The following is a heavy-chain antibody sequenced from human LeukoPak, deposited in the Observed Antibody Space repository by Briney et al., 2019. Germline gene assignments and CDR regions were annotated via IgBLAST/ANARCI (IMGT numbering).Heavy chain of an antibody. V-gene: IGHV3-23*01. CDR2: ISGSGENT. D-gene: IGHD3-16*02. CDR1: GFSFRTYA. Sequence: GGSLRLSCAASGFSFRTYAMTWVRQAPGKGLEWVSAISGSGENTNYADSVKGRFTMSRDNSRNMLYLQMNSLRDEDTAKYYCAKTVSGSYSYQGGDYWGQGTLVTVSS. J-gene: IGHJ4*02. CDR3: AKTVSGSYSYQGGDY.